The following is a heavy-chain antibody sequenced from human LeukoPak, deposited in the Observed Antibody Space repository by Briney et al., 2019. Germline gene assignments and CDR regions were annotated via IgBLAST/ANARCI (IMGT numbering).Heavy chain of an antibody. V-gene: IGHV3-48*02. CDR2: INPSGTTI. Sequence: VGSLRLSCAASGFTFTTYNMNWVRQAPGKGLEWVSYINPSGTTIYYADSVKGRFTISRDNAKNSLYLHMNSLRDEDTAVYYCASTIASAGHFFDSWGQGALVTVSS. CDR3: ASTIASAGHFFDS. CDR1: GFTFTTYN. J-gene: IGHJ4*02. D-gene: IGHD6-13*01.